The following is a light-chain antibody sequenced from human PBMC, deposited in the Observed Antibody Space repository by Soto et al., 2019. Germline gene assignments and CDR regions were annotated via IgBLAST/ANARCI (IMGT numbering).Light chain of an antibody. Sequence: QSVLTQPPSVSAAPGQKVTISCSGSSSNIGNNYVSWYQQLPGTAPKLLIYDNNKRPSGIPDRFSGSKSGTSATLGITGLQTGDEADYYCGKWDSSRSVYVFGPGTKVTVL. J-gene: IGLJ1*01. CDR3: GKWDSSRSVYV. V-gene: IGLV1-51*01. CDR1: SSNIGNNY. CDR2: DNN.